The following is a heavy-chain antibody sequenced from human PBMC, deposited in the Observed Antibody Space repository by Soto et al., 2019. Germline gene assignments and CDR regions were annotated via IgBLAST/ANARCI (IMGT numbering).Heavy chain of an antibody. CDR2: INAGNGNT. Sequence: ASVKVSCKTSGCTFTSYTMHLVRPAPGQRLEWMGWINAGNGNTKYSQKFQGRVTITRDTSASTAYMELSSLRSEDTAVYYCARVYCTNGVCSLGDAFDIWGQGTMVTVSS. CDR1: GCTFTSYT. J-gene: IGHJ3*02. D-gene: IGHD2-8*01. CDR3: ARVYCTNGVCSLGDAFDI. V-gene: IGHV1-3*01.